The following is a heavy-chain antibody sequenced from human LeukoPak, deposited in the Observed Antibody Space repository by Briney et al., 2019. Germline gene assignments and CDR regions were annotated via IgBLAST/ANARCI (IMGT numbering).Heavy chain of an antibody. Sequence: ESLSLSCDVSGLTFSDYTLHWVRQPPGKGLEWVSLISRNGAATKYADSVSGRFTISRDNAKNSLYLQMNSLRAEDTAVYDCAELGITMIRGVWGKGTTVTISS. V-gene: IGHV3-43*01. J-gene: IGHJ6*04. D-gene: IGHD3-10*01. CDR3: AELGITMIRGV. CDR1: GLTFSDYT. CDR2: ISRNGAAT.